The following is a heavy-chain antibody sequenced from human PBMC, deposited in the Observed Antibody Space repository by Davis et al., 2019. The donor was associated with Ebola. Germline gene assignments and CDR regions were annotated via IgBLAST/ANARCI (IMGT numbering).Heavy chain of an antibody. J-gene: IGHJ4*02. Sequence: PGGSLRLSCEDSGFLPSSYAMRWVRQAHGRGREWVSSISASGGATFYADSVKGRIVMSRDNSNDTLYLRMNNLRAEDTAIYYCAKDLTSYYGSGDFFDYWGQGILVTVSS. CDR2: ISASGGAT. D-gene: IGHD3-10*01. CDR3: AKDLTSYYGSGDFFDY. V-gene: IGHV3-23*01. CDR1: GFLPSSYA.